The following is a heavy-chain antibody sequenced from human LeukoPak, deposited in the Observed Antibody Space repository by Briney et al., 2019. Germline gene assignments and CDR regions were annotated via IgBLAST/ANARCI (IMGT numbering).Heavy chain of an antibody. CDR1: GGSISSSSYY. CDR2: IYYSGST. Sequence: SETLSLTCTVSGGSISSSSYYWGWIRQPPGKGLEWIGSIYYSGSTYYNPSLKSRVTISVDTSKNQFSLKLSSVTVADTAVYYCASWGSGYYYEGGYWGQGTLVTVSS. V-gene: IGHV4-39*01. CDR3: ASWGSGYYYEGGY. D-gene: IGHD3-22*01. J-gene: IGHJ4*02.